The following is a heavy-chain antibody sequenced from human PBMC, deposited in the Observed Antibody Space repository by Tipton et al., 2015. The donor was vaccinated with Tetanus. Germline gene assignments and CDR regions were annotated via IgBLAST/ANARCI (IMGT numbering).Heavy chain of an antibody. D-gene: IGHD3-3*01. CDR3: AIADYNFAKKGPFDS. CDR2: VSYSGRT. J-gene: IGHJ4*02. CDR1: GGSVRSGSYS. V-gene: IGHV4-61*01. Sequence: GLVKPSETLSLTCTVSGGSVRSGSYSWNWIRQPPGKGLEWLAYVSYSGRTNSNYDRKSRISISRDTSKNQFSLSLTSVTAADTAVYYCAIADYNFAKKGPFDSWGQGTQVIVS.